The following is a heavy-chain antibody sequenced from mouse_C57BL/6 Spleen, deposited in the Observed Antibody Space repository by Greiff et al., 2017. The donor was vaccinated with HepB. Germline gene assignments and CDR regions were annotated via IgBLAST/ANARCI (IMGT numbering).Heavy chain of an antibody. D-gene: IGHD2-3*01. CDR1: GFTFSDYG. CDR2: ISSGSSTI. Sequence: EVQVVESGGGLVKPGGSLKLSCAASGFTFSDYGMHWVRQAPEKGLEWVAYISSGSSTIYYADTVKGRFTISRDNAKNTLFLQMTSLRSEDTAMYYCARQSGNYDGYYPAWFAYWGQGTLVTVSA. CDR3: ARQSGNYDGYYPAWFAY. J-gene: IGHJ3*01. V-gene: IGHV5-17*01.